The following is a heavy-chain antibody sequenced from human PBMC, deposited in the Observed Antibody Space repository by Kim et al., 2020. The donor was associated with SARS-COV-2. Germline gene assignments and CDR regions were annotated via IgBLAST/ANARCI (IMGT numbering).Heavy chain of an antibody. V-gene: IGHV4-34*01. J-gene: IGHJ4*02. CDR3: ARKMQGYGGYDY. D-gene: IGHD4-17*01. Sequence: NYTPSLKTRVTISVDTSKNQFSLKLSSVTAADTAVYYCARKMQGYGGYDYWGQGTLVTVSS.